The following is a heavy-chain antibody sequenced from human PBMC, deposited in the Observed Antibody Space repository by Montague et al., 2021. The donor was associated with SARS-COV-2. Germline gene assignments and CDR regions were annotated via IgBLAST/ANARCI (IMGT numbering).Heavy chain of an antibody. CDR3: ARGQGRPPRRNIAVALGGYYYYGMDV. CDR1: GGSFSGYY. V-gene: IGHV4-34*01. D-gene: IGHD6-19*01. CDR2: INHSGST. Sequence: SETLSLTCAVYGGSFSGYYWSWIRQPPGKGLEWIGEINHSGSTNYNPSLKSRVTISVDTSKNQFSLKLSSVTAADTAVYYCARGQGRPPRRNIAVALGGYYYYGMDVWGQGTTVTVSS. J-gene: IGHJ6*02.